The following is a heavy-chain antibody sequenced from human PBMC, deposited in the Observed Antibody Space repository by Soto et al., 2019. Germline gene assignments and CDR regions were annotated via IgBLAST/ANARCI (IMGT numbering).Heavy chain of an antibody. CDR3: ARPQGFGCVSGGSCYESNAFDI. CDR1: GYTFTSYG. J-gene: IGHJ3*02. V-gene: IGHV1-18*01. CDR2: ISAYNGNT. D-gene: IGHD2-15*01. Sequence: ASVKVSCKASGYTFTSYGISWVRQAPGQGLEWMGWISAYNGNTNYAQKLQGRVTMTTDTSTRTAYLELRSRRSDDTAVYYCARPQGFGCVSGGSCYESNAFDIWGQGTMVTVSS.